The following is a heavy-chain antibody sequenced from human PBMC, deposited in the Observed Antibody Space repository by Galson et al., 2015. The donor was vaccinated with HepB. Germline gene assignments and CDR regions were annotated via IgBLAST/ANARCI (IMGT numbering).Heavy chain of an antibody. CDR1: GYTFSSYD. CDR2: MNPNSGNT. J-gene: IGHJ4*02. V-gene: IGHV1-8*01. Sequence: SVKVSCKASGYTFSSYDINWVRQATGQRLEWMGWMNPNSGNTGYAQKFQGRVTMTRNASISTAYMELSSLTSEDTAVYYCARGRRDRAVAAPAAVLLDYWGQGILVTVSS. CDR3: ARGRRDRAVAAPAAVLLDY. D-gene: IGHD6-19*01.